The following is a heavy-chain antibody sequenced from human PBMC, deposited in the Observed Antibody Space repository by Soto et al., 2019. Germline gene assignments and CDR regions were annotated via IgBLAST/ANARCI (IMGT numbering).Heavy chain of an antibody. Sequence: SVKVSCKASGGTFSSYATSWVRQAPGQGLEWMGGIIPIFGTANYAQKFQGRVTITRDVSTGTAYMELSSLRSDDTAIYYCARMASFGSLNWFDPWGQGTLVTLSS. V-gene: IGHV1-69*05. J-gene: IGHJ5*02. D-gene: IGHD3-10*01. CDR1: GGTFSSYA. CDR3: ARMASFGSLNWFDP. CDR2: IIPIFGTA.